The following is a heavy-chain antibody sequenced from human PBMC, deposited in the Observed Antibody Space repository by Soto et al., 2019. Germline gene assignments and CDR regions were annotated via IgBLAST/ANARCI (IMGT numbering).Heavy chain of an antibody. D-gene: IGHD4-4*01. CDR2: IYYSGST. CDR3: ARVGYSNGDDY. Sequence: SETLSLTCTVSGGSISSYYWSWIRQPPGKGLEWIGYIYYSGSTNYNPSLKSRVTISVDTSKNQFSLKLSSVTAADTAVYYCARVGYSNGDDYWGQGTLVTVSS. CDR1: GGSISSYY. V-gene: IGHV4-59*12. J-gene: IGHJ4*02.